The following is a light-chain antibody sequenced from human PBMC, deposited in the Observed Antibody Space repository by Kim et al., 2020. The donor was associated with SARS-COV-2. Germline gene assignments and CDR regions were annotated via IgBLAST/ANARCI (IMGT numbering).Light chain of an antibody. CDR2: RNN. CDR1: SNKVGHLG. J-gene: IGLJ3*02. CDR3: SSWDSSLTAWV. V-gene: IGLV10-54*04. Sequence: RQTATRPSTGNSNKVGHLGEAWLQQHQGHPPKLLSYRNNNRPSGISERFSASRSGNSASLTITGLQPEDEADYYCSSWDSSLTAWVFGGGTKLTVL.